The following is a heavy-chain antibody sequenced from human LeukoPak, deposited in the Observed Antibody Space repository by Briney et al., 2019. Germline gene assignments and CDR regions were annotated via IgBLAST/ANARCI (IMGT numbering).Heavy chain of an antibody. CDR2: IYHSGST. J-gene: IGHJ4*02. D-gene: IGHD5-18*01. Sequence: SETLSLTCTVSGGSISSSSYYWGWIRQPPGKGLEWIGSIYHSGSTYYNPSLKSRVTISVDTSKNQFSLKLSSVTAADTAVYYCAKSGYSYGRYFDYWGQGTLVTVSS. V-gene: IGHV4-39*07. CDR1: GGSISSSSYY. CDR3: AKSGYSYGRYFDY.